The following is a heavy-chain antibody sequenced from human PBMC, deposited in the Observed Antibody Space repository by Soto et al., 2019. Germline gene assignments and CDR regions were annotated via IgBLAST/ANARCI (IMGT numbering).Heavy chain of an antibody. CDR2: IYYSGST. CDR3: ASHLDPEYYFDY. Sequence: SETLSLTCTVSGGSISSGGYYWSWIRQHPGKGLEWIGYIYYSGSTYYNPSLKSRVTISVDTSKNQFSLKLSSVTAADTAVYYCASHLDPEYYFDYWGQGTLVTVSS. J-gene: IGHJ4*02. CDR1: GGSISSGGYY. V-gene: IGHV4-31*03.